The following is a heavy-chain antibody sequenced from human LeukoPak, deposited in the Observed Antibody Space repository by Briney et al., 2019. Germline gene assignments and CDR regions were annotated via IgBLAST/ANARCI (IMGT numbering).Heavy chain of an antibody. Sequence: GGSLRLSCAASGLTFSSYAMSWVRQAPGKGLEWVSAISGSGGSTYYADSVKGRFTISRDNGRNTVFLQMSSLRAEDTALYYCARKSASGNYPLDYWGQGTLVTVSS. D-gene: IGHD3-10*01. V-gene: IGHV3-23*01. J-gene: IGHJ4*02. CDR2: ISGSGGST. CDR3: ARKSASGNYPLDY. CDR1: GLTFSSYA.